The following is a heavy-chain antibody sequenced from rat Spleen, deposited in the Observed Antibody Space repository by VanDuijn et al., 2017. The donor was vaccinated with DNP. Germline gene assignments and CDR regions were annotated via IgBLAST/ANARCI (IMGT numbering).Heavy chain of an antibody. V-gene: IGHV2S63*01. D-gene: IGHD1-12*02. Sequence: VQLTESGPGLVQPSETLSLTCAVSGFSLTGYSVFWVRQPSGKGLEWVGVIWSGGGTAYNSALKSRLSITRDTSKSQVFLKMDSVQTEDTAMYFCARSQGYYYDGSYYPFAYWGQGILVTVSS. J-gene: IGHJ3*01. CDR2: IWSGGGT. CDR1: GFSLTGYS. CDR3: ARSQGYYYDGSYYPFAY.